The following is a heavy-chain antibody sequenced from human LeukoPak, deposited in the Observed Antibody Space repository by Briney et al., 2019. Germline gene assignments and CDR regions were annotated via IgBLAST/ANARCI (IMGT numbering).Heavy chain of an antibody. Sequence: GAPVKVSCKASGYAFTSYGISWVRQAPGQGLEWMGWISAYNGNTNYAPKLQGRVTMTTDTSTSTAYMELRSLRSDDTAVYYCAREDFCGCSRYPLAISAVFPVFDNWGQRTMVTVSS. D-gene: IGHD2-15*01. V-gene: IGHV1-18*01. CDR3: AREDFCGCSRYPLAISAVFPVFDN. CDR2: ISAYNGNT. CDR1: GYAFTSYG. J-gene: IGHJ3*02.